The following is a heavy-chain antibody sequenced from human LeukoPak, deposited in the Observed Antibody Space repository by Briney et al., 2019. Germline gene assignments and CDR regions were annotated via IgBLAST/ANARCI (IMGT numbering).Heavy chain of an antibody. D-gene: IGHD2-2*01. J-gene: IGHJ4*02. CDR1: GFTFSSYA. CDR3: ARVRSPIVVVPAAMGY. V-gene: IGHV3-23*01. Sequence: GGSLRLSCAASGFTFSSYAMSWVRQAPGKGLEWVSSINNSGGSTYYADSVKGRFTISRDNSKNTLYLQMNSLRAEDTAVYYCARVRSPIVVVPAAMGYWGQGTLVTVSS. CDR2: INNSGGST.